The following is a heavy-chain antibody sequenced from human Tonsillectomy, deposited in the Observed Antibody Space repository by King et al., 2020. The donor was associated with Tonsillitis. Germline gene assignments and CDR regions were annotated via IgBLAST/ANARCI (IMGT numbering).Heavy chain of an antibody. CDR2: ISGSGGST. V-gene: IGHV3-23*04. CDR1: GFTFSSYA. Sequence: VQLVESGGGLVQPGGSLRLSCAASGFTFSSYAMSWVRQAPGKGLEWVSAISGSGGSTYYADSVKGRFTISRENSKKTLYLQMNSLRAEETAVYYCAKDAYYYDSSGYYYFWFDPWGQGTLVTVSS. J-gene: IGHJ5*02. D-gene: IGHD3-22*01. CDR3: AKDAYYYDSSGYYYFWFDP.